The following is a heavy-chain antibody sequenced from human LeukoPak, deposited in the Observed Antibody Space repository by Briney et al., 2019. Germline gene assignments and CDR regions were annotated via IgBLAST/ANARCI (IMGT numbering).Heavy chain of an antibody. CDR1: GITLSNYG. CDR2: ISGSGGGT. CDR3: AKRGVVIRVFLVGFHKEANYFDS. D-gene: IGHD3-10*01. V-gene: IGHV3-23*01. J-gene: IGHJ4*02. Sequence: PGESLRLSCAVSGITLSNYGMSWIRQAPGKGLEWVAGISGSGGGTHSADSVKGRFTISRDNSRNTLFLQMNSLRAEDTAVYFCAKRGVVIRVFLVGFHKEANYFDSWGQGALVTVSS.